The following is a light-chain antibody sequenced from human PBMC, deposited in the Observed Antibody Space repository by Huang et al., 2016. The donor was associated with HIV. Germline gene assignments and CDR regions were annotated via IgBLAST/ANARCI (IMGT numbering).Light chain of an antibody. J-gene: IGKJ2*01. CDR2: SAS. CDR1: QSVGSD. V-gene: IGKV3-15*01. CDR3: QQYRDWPPYT. Sequence: EIVLTQSPATLSVSPGERATLSCRASQSVGSDLAWYQHRPSQAPRLLIYSASTRSTGIPGRFSGSGYGTDFILTVSSLQSEDFALYYCQQYRDWPPYTFGQGTKQEIK.